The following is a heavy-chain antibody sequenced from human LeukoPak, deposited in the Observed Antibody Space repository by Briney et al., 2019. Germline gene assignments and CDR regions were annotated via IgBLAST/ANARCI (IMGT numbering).Heavy chain of an antibody. Sequence: GGSLRLSCAASGFNFTNYKMNWVRQAPGKGLEWVSSIHSSSGSIYYADSLKGRFTISRDNAKNSLYLQMNSRRAEDTAVYYCVRDLAWDAFDIWGQGTMVTVSS. CDR2: IHSSSGSI. V-gene: IGHV3-21*01. J-gene: IGHJ3*02. CDR1: GFNFTNYK. CDR3: VRDLAWDAFDI.